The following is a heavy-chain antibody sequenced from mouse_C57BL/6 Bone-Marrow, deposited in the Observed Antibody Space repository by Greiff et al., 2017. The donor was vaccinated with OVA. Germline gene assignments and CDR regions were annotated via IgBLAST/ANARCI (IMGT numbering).Heavy chain of an antibody. CDR2: IYPGDGDT. D-gene: IGHD1-2*01. CDR1: GYAFSSYW. Sequence: VQLQQSGAELVQPGASVKLSCKASGYAFSSYWMNWVKQRPGKGLEWIGQIYPGDGDTNYNGKFKGKATLTADKSSSTAYMQLSSLTSEDSAVYVCARSALRQPRALDYWGQGTTLTVSS. CDR3: ARSALRQPRALDY. V-gene: IGHV1-80*01. J-gene: IGHJ2*01.